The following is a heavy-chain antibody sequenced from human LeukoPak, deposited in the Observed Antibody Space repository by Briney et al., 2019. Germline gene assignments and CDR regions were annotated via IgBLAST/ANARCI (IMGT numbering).Heavy chain of an antibody. CDR1: GFTFSSYW. CDR3: AGASYGGWYSDLDY. D-gene: IGHD6-19*01. V-gene: IGHV3-74*01. Sequence: GGSLRLSCAASGFTFSSYWMDWVRQGPGKGLVWVSRINTDGSSTSYADSVKGRFTISRDNAKNTLYLQMNSLRAEDTAVYYCAGASYGGWYSDLDYWGQGTLVTVSS. CDR2: INTDGSST. J-gene: IGHJ4*02.